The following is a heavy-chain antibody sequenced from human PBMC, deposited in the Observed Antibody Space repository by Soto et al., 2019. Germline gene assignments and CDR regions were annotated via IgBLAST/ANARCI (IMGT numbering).Heavy chain of an antibody. D-gene: IGHD2-15*01. V-gene: IGHV4-34*01. CDR2: INHSGST. Sequence: ETLSLTCAVYGGSFSGYYWSWIRQPPGKGLEWIGEINHSGSTNYNPSLKSRVTISVDTSKNQFSLKLSSVTAADTAVYYCARIKALLDDIVVVVAATPPYYYMDVWGKGTTVTVSS. CDR3: ARIKALLDDIVVVVAATPPYYYMDV. CDR1: GGSFSGYY. J-gene: IGHJ6*03.